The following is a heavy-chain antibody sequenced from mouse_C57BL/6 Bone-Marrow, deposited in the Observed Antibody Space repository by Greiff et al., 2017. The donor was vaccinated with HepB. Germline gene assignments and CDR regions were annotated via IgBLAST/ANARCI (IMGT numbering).Heavy chain of an antibody. J-gene: IGHJ4*01. CDR1: GYTFTSYW. V-gene: IGHV1-69*01. D-gene: IGHD1-1*01. CDR2: IDPSDSYL. Sequence: QVQLQQPGAELVMPGASVKLSCKASGYTFTSYWMHWVKQRPGQGLEWIGEIDPSDSYLNYNQKFKGKSTLTVDKSSSTAYMQLSSLTSEDSAVYYCARSLLRYAMDYWGQGTSVTVSS. CDR3: ARSLLRYAMDY.